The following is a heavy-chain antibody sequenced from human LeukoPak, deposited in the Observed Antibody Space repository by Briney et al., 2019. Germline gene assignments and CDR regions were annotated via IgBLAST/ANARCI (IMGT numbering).Heavy chain of an antibody. V-gene: IGHV3-53*01. J-gene: IGHJ5*02. D-gene: IGHD6-6*01. CDR3: ARSREAARPGFDP. CDR1: GFTVSSNY. Sequence: GGSLRLSCAASGFTVSSNYMSWVRQAPGKVLEWVSVIYSGGSTYYADSVKGRFTISRDNSKNTLYLQMNSLRAEDTAVYYCARSREAARPGFDPWGQGTLVTVSS. CDR2: IYSGGST.